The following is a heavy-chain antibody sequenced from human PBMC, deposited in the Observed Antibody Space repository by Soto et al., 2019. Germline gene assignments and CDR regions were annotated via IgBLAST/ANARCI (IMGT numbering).Heavy chain of an antibody. Sequence: GVLRLSCAASGFTFSNAWMNWVRQAPGKGLEWVGRIKSKTDGGTTDYAAPVKGRFTISRDDSKNTLYLQMNSLKTEDTAVYYCTTDNERYFDWLLYPTSPDGMDVWGQGTTVTVSS. D-gene: IGHD3-9*01. CDR1: GFTFSNAW. J-gene: IGHJ6*02. CDR3: TTDNERYFDWLLYPTSPDGMDV. V-gene: IGHV3-15*07. CDR2: IKSKTDGGTT.